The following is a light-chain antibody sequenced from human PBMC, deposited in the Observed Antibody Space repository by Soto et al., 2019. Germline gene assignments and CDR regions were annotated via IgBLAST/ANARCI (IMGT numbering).Light chain of an antibody. V-gene: IGLV4-60*02. CDR3: ETWYSNTHKV. CDR2: LDRSGSY. J-gene: IGLJ3*02. Sequence: QSVLTQSSSASASLGSSVKLTCILSSGHSAYIIAWHQQQPGKAPRFLMTLDRSGSYNRGSGVPDRFSGSSSGADRYLTISNLQFEDEGDYYCETWYSNTHKVFGGGTRLTVL. CDR1: SGHSAYI.